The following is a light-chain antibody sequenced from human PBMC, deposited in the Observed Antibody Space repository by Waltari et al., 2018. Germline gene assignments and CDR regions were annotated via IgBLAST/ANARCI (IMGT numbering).Light chain of an antibody. CDR3: SSYAGSSKGV. CDR2: AVS. CDR1: SSDVGNYKR. V-gene: IGLV2-23*02. Sequence: QSALTQPASVSGSPGQSITISCTGTSSDVGNYKRVSWYQQHPGKAPKLMIYAVSKPPSGVSDRFFGSKSGDIASLTISGLQPEDEAEYFCSSYAGSSKGVFGGGTKVTVL. J-gene: IGLJ2*01.